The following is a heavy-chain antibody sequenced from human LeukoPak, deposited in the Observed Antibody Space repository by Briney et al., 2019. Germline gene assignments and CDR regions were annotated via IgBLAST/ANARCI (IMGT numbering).Heavy chain of an antibody. D-gene: IGHD1-26*01. Sequence: GGSLRLSCAASGFTFSDYYMTWIRQAPGKGLEWVSYIGSIGSPIYYADSVKGRFTISRDNAKNSLYLQMNSLRAEDTAVYYCARGLVGAFWNYYYMDVWGKGTTVTVSS. CDR2: IGSIGSPI. CDR1: GFTFSDYY. V-gene: IGHV3-11*01. J-gene: IGHJ6*03. CDR3: ARGLVGAFWNYYYMDV.